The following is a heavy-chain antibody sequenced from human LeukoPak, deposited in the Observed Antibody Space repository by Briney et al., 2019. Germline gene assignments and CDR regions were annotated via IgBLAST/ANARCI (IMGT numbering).Heavy chain of an antibody. J-gene: IGHJ4*02. CDR2: INTDNGNA. Sequence: ASVKVSCKASGYTFTSSGMHWVRQAPGQRLEWMGWINTDNGNAKNSQKFQGRVTITRDASANTAYMELSSLRSEETAVYYCARGGASSFLDFWGQGTPVTVSS. V-gene: IGHV1-3*04. CDR3: ARGGASSFLDF. D-gene: IGHD3-10*01. CDR1: GYTFTSSG.